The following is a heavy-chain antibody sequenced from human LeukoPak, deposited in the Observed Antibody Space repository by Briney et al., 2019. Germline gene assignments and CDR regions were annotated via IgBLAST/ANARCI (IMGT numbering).Heavy chain of an antibody. J-gene: IGHJ5*02. V-gene: IGHV4-34*01. D-gene: IGHD3-10*01. CDR1: GGSFSGYY. CDR3: ARGRVLWFGELFLSWFDP. Sequence: SETLSLTCAVYGGSFSGYYWSWIRQPPGKGLEWIGEVNHSGSTSYNPSLKSRVTISVDTSKDQFSLKLSSVTAADTAVYYCARGRVLWFGELFLSWFDPWGQGTLVTVSS. CDR2: VNHSGST.